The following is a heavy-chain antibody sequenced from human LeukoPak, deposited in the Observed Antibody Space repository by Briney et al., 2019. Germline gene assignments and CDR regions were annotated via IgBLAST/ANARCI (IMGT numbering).Heavy chain of an antibody. D-gene: IGHD3-22*01. Sequence: PGGSLRLSCAASGFTFSSYGMHWVRQAPGKGLEWVAVISYDGSNKYYADSVKGRFTISRDNSKNTLYLQMNSLRAEDTAVYYCAKVEGKIDPAGYFDYWGQGTLVTVSS. CDR2: ISYDGSNK. CDR1: GFTFSSYG. CDR3: AKVEGKIDPAGYFDY. V-gene: IGHV3-30*18. J-gene: IGHJ4*02.